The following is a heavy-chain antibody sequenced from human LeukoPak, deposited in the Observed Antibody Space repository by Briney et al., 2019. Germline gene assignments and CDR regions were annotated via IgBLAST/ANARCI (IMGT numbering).Heavy chain of an antibody. CDR1: GYTFTSYG. CDR2: ISAYNGNT. CDR3: ARDCSSTSCYVVGSFDY. V-gene: IGHV1-18*01. D-gene: IGHD2-2*01. Sequence: ASVKVSCKASGYTFTSYGISWVRQAPGQGLEWMGWISAYNGNTNYAQKLQGRVTMTTDTSTSTAYMELRSLRSDDTAVYYCARDCSSTSCYVVGSFDYWGRGTLVTVSS. J-gene: IGHJ4*02.